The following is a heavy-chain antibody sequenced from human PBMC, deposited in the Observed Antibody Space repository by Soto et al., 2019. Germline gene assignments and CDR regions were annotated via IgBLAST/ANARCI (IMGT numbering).Heavy chain of an antibody. CDR1: GDTISTGGYT. J-gene: IGHJ6*02. CDR2: TYHSGNT. D-gene: IGHD2-21*02. Sequence: PSETLSLTCDVSGDTISTGGYTWAWIRQPPGKALEWTGHTYHSGNTYYNPSLKSRVIISVDTSKNQFSLKLNSVTAADTAVYYCARDLWGYCGTDCYPLDVWGQGTTVTVSS. CDR3: ARDLWGYCGTDCYPLDV. V-gene: IGHV4-30-2*01.